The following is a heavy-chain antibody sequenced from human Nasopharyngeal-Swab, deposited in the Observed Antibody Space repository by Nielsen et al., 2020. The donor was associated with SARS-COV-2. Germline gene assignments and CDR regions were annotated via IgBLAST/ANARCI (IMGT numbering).Heavy chain of an antibody. D-gene: IGHD5-12*01. J-gene: IGHJ4*02. CDR2: ISWDGGST. V-gene: IGHV3-43*01. CDR1: GFTFDDYT. Sequence: GESLKISCAASGFTFDDYTMHWVRQAPGKGLEWVSLISWDGGSTYYADSVKGRFTVSRDNSKNTLYLQMSNLRADDTAVYYCAKDNRGSVATTEFDYWGQGTLVTVSS. CDR3: AKDNRGSVATTEFDY.